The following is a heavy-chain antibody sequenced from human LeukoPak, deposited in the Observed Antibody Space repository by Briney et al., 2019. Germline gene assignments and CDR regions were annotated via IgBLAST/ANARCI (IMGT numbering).Heavy chain of an antibody. CDR2: MNPNSGNT. V-gene: IGHV1-8*02. CDR3: ARGRDFWSGYSLYYFDY. J-gene: IGHJ4*02. D-gene: IGHD3-3*01. Sequence: ASVKVSCKASGYTFTGYYVHWVRQAPGQGLEWMGWMNPNSGNTGYAQKFQGRVTMTRNTSISTAYMELSSLRSEDTAVYYCARGRDFWSGYSLYYFDYWGQGTLVTVSS. CDR1: GYTFTGYY.